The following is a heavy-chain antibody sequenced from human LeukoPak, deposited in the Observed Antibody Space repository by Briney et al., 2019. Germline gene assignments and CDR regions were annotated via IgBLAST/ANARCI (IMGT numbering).Heavy chain of an antibody. V-gene: IGHV1-46*01. CDR1: GYTFTSYY. CDR2: INPNGGST. D-gene: IGHD6-25*01. Sequence: ASVKLSCKASGYTFTSYYVHWVRQAPGQGLEWMGIINPNGGSTNYAQKFQGRVTMTRDTSTSTVYMELSSLRSEDTAVYYCARDDVTAAAGYWGQGTLVTVSS. J-gene: IGHJ4*02. CDR3: ARDDVTAAAGY.